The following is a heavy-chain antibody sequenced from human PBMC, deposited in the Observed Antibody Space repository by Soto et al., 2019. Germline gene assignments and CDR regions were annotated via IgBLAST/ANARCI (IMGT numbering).Heavy chain of an antibody. CDR3: ANQVSSWPIFDY. V-gene: IGHV3-23*01. Sequence: GGSLRLSCAASGFTFSSYAMSWVRQAPGKGLEWVSAISGSGGSTYYADSVKGRFTISRDNSKNTLYLQMNSLRAEDTAVYYCANQVSSWPIFDYWGQGTLVTVSS. CDR1: GFTFSSYA. D-gene: IGHD6-13*01. J-gene: IGHJ4*02. CDR2: ISGSGGST.